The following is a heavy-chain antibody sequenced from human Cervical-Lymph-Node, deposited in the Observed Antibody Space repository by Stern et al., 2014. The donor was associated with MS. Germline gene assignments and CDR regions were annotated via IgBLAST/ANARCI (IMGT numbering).Heavy chain of an antibody. CDR1: GYTFTSYY. V-gene: IGHV1-46*01. CDR2: INPSGGST. D-gene: IGHD6-19*01. Sequence: MQLVESGAEVKTPGASVKLSCTASGYTFTSYYMHWVRQAPGPGLEWMGIINPSGGSTNYAQKLQGRVTMTRDTSTSTVYMELNSLRSEDTAVYYCAREVAGHRLGMMDVWGQGTSVTVSS. CDR3: AREVAGHRLGMMDV. J-gene: IGHJ6*02.